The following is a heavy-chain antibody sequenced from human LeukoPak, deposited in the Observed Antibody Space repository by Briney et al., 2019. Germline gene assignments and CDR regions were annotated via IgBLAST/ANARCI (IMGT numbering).Heavy chain of an antibody. CDR1: GGSISSYY. D-gene: IGHD3-22*01. J-gene: IGHJ4*02. CDR2: IYYSGST. Sequence: PSETLSLTCTVSGGSISSYYWSWIRQPPGKGLEWIGYIYYSGSTNYNPPLKSRVTISVDTSKNQFSLKLSSVTAADTAVYYCARTHYEYYYDSSGYYFDYWGQGTLVTVSS. CDR3: ARTHYEYYYDSSGYYFDY. V-gene: IGHV4-59*01.